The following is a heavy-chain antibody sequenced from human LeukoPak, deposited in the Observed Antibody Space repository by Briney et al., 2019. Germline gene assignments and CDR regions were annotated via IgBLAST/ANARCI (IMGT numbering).Heavy chain of an antibody. CDR1: GYTFTGYY. CDR2: INPNSGGT. V-gene: IGHV1-2*02. CDR3: AGRPNDYYDDDAFDI. J-gene: IGHJ3*02. D-gene: IGHD3-22*01. Sequence: GASVKVSCKASGYTFTGYYMHWVRQAPGQGLEWMGWINPNSGGTNYAQKFQGRVTMTRDTSISTAYMELSRLRSDDTAVYYCAGRPNDYYDDDAFDIWGQGTMVTVSS.